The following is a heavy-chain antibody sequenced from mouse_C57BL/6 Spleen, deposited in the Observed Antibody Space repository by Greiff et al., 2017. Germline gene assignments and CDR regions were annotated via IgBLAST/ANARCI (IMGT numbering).Heavy chain of an antibody. Sequence: EVQLVESGGGLVKPGGSLKLSCAASGFTFSSYAMSWVRQTPEKRLEWVATISDGGSYTYYPDNVKGRFTISRDNAKNNLYLQMSHLKSEDTAMYYCASYSNYNYFDYWGQGTTLTVSS. D-gene: IGHD2-5*01. CDR3: ASYSNYNYFDY. J-gene: IGHJ2*01. V-gene: IGHV5-4*01. CDR2: ISDGGSYT. CDR1: GFTFSSYA.